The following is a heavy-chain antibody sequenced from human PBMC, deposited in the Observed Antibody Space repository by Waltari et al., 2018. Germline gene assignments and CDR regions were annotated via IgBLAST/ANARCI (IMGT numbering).Heavy chain of an antibody. CDR3: VRGGLTSSWYWIF. CDR2: RKREGSEQ. V-gene: IGHV3-7*01. Sequence: EVQLVESGGGLVQPGDSLRLSCAASGFSFSTLWMSWVRQAPGQGLEWVANRKREGSEQYYRDAVKGRCTVSRDNAKSSLYLQMNSLRAEDTAIYYCVRGGLTSSWYWIFWGQGTPVIVSS. J-gene: IGHJ4*02. CDR1: GFSFSTLW. D-gene: IGHD6-13*01.